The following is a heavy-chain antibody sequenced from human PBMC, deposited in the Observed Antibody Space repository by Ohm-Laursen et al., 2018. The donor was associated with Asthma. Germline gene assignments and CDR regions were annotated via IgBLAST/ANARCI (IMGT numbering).Heavy chain of an antibody. J-gene: IGHJ4*02. D-gene: IGHD3-10*01. CDR1: GFTFSSYG. V-gene: IGHV3-33*08. CDR2: IWYDGSNK. Sequence: RSLRLSCAASGFTFSSYGMHRVRQAPGKGLEWVAVIWYDGSNKYYAESVKGRFTISRDNSMNTLYVQMNSLRAEDTAVYYCARDHYYSSGTYFDYWGQGTLVTVSS. CDR3: ARDHYYSSGTYFDY.